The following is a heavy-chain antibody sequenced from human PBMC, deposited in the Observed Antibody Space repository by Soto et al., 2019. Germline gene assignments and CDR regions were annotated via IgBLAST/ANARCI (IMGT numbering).Heavy chain of an antibody. J-gene: IGHJ4*02. V-gene: IGHV4-30-2*01. CDR3: ARLRLRLRGGYLDV. Sequence: SETLSLTCAVSGGSISSGGYSWSWIRQPPGKGLEWIGYIYHSGSTYYNPSLKSRVTISVDRSKNQFSLKLSSVTAADTAVYYCARLRLRLRGGYLDVWGQGTLVTVSS. D-gene: IGHD5-12*01. CDR1: GGSISSGGYS. CDR2: IYHSGST.